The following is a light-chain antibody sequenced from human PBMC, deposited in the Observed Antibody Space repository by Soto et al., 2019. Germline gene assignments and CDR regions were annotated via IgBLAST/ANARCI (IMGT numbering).Light chain of an antibody. V-gene: IGKV3-11*01. CDR3: KQRSNWPDT. J-gene: IGKJ2*01. Sequence: EIVLTQSPATLSFSPGERATLSCRASQSVSIYLAWYQQKPGQAPRLVSYDTSKRATGIPGRFSGSGSGTDFTLTISQLETEDFAVYYCKQRSNWPDTFGQGTKLEIK. CDR2: DTS. CDR1: QSVSIY.